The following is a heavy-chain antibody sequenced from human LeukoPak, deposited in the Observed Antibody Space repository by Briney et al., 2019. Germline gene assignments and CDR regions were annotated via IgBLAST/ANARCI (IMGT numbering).Heavy chain of an antibody. CDR1: VFTVTANS. J-gene: IGHJ3*02. Sequence: GGALRLSRPASVFTVTANSMNGVRQAPGKGLEGVARVSSGGDAFYADSVKGRFTISRDTSKNTVFLQMDSLRAEDTAVYYCAKFGDHMPDALDIWGQGTMVTVAA. V-gene: IGHV3-53*01. CDR2: VSSGGDA. D-gene: IGHD4-17*01. CDR3: AKFGDHMPDALDI.